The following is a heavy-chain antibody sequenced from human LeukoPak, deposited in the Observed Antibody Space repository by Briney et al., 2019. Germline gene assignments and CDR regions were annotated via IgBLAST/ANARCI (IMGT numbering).Heavy chain of an antibody. V-gene: IGHV3-23*01. CDR1: GFTFRGYA. Sequence: PGGSLRLSCAASGFTFRGYAMSWVRQAPGKGLEWVSAISGSGGSAYYADSVKGRFTISRDNAKNSLYLQMNSLRSDDTAVYYCARANNYPGATYYYDSSGEINDAFDIWGQGTMVTVSS. CDR3: ARANNYPGATYYYDSSGEINDAFDI. J-gene: IGHJ3*02. D-gene: IGHD3-22*01. CDR2: ISGSGGSA.